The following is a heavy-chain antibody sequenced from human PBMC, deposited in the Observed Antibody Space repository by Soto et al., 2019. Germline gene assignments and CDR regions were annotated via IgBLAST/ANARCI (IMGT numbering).Heavy chain of an antibody. V-gene: IGHV4-4*02. D-gene: IGHD6-13*01. CDR2: IYHSGST. CDR1: GGSISSSNW. CDR3: ARGRRIAAAGTCNWFDP. J-gene: IGHJ5*02. Sequence: PSETLSLTCAVSGGSISSSNWWSWVRQPPGKGLEWIGEIYHSGSTNYNPSLKSRVTISVDTSKNQFSLKLSSVTAADTAVYYCARGRRIAAAGTCNWFDPWGQGTLVTVSS.